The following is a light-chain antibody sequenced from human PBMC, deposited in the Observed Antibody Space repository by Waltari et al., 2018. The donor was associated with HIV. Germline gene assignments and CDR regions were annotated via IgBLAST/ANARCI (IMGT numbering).Light chain of an antibody. CDR1: RSGNSN. CDR3: HHYNNCRGT. CDR2: GTS. V-gene: IGKV3-15*01. J-gene: IGKJ1*01. Sequence: EILMTQSPATLSVSPGERATLSCRASRSGNSNLAWYQQKPGQTPRLLIYGTSTRATDIPARFSGSGSGTECTLTISSLQSEDFAVYYCHHYNNCRGTFGQGTKVEIK.